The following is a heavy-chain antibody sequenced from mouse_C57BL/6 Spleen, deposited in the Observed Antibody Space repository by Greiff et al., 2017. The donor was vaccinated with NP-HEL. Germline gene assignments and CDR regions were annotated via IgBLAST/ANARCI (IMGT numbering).Heavy chain of an antibody. CDR2: IYPSDSET. V-gene: IGHV1-61*01. Sequence: QVQLQQPGAELVRPGSSVKLSCKASGYTFTSYWMDWVKQRPGQGLEWIGNIYPSDSETHYNQKFKDKATLTVDKSSSTAYMQLSSLTAEDSAVYYCARSGTCDHEYAMDYWGQGTSVTVSS. CDR3: ARSGTCDHEYAMDY. CDR1: GYTFTSYW. J-gene: IGHJ4*01. D-gene: IGHD3-3*01.